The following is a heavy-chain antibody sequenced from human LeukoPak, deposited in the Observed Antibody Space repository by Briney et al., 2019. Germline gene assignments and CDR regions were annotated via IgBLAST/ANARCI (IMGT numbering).Heavy chain of an antibody. V-gene: IGHV1-69*05. CDR1: GGTFSSYA. Sequence: SVKVSCKASGGTFSSYAISWVRQAPGQGLEWMGGIIPIFGTANYAQKFQGRVTITTDESTSTAYMELSSLRSEDTAVYYCARDGSYCSSTRCYAYYYYMDVWGKGTTVTVSS. J-gene: IGHJ6*03. CDR2: IIPIFGTA. CDR3: ARDGSYCSSTRCYAYYYYMDV. D-gene: IGHD2-2*01.